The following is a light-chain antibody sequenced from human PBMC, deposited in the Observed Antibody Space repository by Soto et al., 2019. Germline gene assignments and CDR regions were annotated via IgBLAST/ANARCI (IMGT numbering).Light chain of an antibody. CDR1: QSISSY. J-gene: IGKJ1*01. V-gene: IGKV1-39*01. Sequence: DIQMTQSPSSLSASVGDRVTITCRASQSISSYLNWYQQKPGKAPKLLIYAASSLQSGVPSSFSSRRSGTEISLTISSLQPEDFATYYCQQRYSTPRTFGHGTKVEIK. CDR2: AAS. CDR3: QQRYSTPRT.